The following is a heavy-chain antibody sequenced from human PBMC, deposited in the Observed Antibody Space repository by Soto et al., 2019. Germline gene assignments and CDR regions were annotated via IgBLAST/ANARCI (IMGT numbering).Heavy chain of an antibody. J-gene: IGHJ1*01. D-gene: IGHD2-2*02. CDR1: GGSFSGYY. CDR2: INHSGST. V-gene: IGHV4-34*01. Sequence: SETLSLTCAVYGGSFSGYYWSWIRQPPGKGLEWIGEINHSGSTNYNPSLKSRVTISVDTSKNQFSLKLSSVTAADTAVYYCARAYTLKRPSPYRGEAILVSV. CDR3: ARAYTLKRPSPY.